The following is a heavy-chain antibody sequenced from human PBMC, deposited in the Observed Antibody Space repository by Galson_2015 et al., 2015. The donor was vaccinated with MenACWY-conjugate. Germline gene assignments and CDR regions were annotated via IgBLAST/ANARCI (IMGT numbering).Heavy chain of an antibody. CDR3: ARGSLHDMTTVTTADY. V-gene: IGHV1-18*04. Sequence: SVKVSCKASGYTFTSYGISWVRQAPGQGLEWMGWISAYNGNTNYAQKLQGRVTMTTDTSTSTAYMELRSLRSDDTAVYYCARGSLHDMTTVTTADYWGQGTLVTVSS. J-gene: IGHJ4*02. CDR1: GYTFTSYG. CDR2: ISAYNGNT. D-gene: IGHD4-17*01.